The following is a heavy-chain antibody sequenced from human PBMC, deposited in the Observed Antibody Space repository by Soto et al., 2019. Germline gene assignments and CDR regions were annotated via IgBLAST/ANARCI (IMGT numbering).Heavy chain of an antibody. Sequence: QVQLVQSGAEEKKPGASVKVSCKASGYTFTSYAMHWVRQAPGQRLEWMGWINAGNGNTKYSQKFQGRVTITRDTSAITAYMALSSLRSEDTAVYYCARSSGYYFIDDYWGQGTLVTVSS. J-gene: IGHJ4*02. V-gene: IGHV1-3*05. CDR3: ARSSGYYFIDDY. CDR2: INAGNGNT. D-gene: IGHD3-22*01. CDR1: GYTFTSYA.